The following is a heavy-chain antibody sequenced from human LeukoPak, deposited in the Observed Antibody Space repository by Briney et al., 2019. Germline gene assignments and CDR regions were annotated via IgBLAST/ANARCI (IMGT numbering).Heavy chain of an antibody. CDR1: GDSNDDINTCCW. CDR2: IYYNGGT. CDR3: AREKQLVRTFDY. J-gene: IGHJ4*02. V-gene: IGHV4-61*01. Sequence: SGTLSLTCDVSGDSNDDINTCCWWTWVRQSPGKGLEWIGYIYYNGGTNYNPSLKSRVTISVDMSKNQFSLRLNSVTAADTAVYYCAREKQLVRTFDYWGQGTLVTVSS. D-gene: IGHD6-6*01.